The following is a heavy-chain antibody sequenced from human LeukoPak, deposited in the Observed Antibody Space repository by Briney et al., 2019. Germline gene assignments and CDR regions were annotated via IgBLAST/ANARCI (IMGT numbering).Heavy chain of an antibody. Sequence: GGSLRLSCAASGFSFHKYGMHWVRQAPGKGLEWVAYIRVDGIDKYYPDSVKGRFTISRDNSKSTVYLQMNSLIPDDTAVYFCAKAEAREILRAVGLEGYLQYWGQGTLVTVSS. CDR2: IRVDGIDK. V-gene: IGHV3-30*02. D-gene: IGHD3-10*01. CDR1: GFSFHKYG. CDR3: AKAEAREILRAVGLEGYLQY. J-gene: IGHJ1*01.